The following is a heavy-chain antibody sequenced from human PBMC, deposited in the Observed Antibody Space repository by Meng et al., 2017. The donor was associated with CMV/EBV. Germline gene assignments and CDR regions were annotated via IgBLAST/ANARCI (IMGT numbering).Heavy chain of an antibody. D-gene: IGHD2-2*01. Sequence: GGSLRPSCVASGFTFSSYAMRWVRQAPGKGLEWVSAISGSGGSTYYADSVKGRFTISRDNSKNTLYLQMNSLRAEDTAVYYCAKGEDIVVVPAADGVLEAFDIWGQGTMVTVSS. V-gene: IGHV3-23*01. J-gene: IGHJ3*02. CDR3: AKGEDIVVVPAADGVLEAFDI. CDR2: ISGSGGST. CDR1: GFTFSSYA.